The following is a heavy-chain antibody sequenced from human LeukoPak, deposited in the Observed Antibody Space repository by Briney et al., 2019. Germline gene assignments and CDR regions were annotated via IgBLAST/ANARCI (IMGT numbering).Heavy chain of an antibody. D-gene: IGHD5-18*01. CDR3: AKGGWIQLWLLDY. CDR2: ISYDGSNK. V-gene: IGHV3-30*18. J-gene: IGHJ4*02. CDR1: GFTFSSYG. Sequence: QSGGSLRLSCAASGFTFSSYGMRWVRQAPGKGLEWVAVISYDGSNKYYADSVKGRFTISRDNSKNTLYLQMNSLRAEDTAVYYCAKGGWIQLWLLDYWGQGTLVTVSS.